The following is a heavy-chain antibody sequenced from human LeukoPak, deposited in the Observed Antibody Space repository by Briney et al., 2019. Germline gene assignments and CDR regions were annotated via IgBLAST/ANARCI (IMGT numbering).Heavy chain of an antibody. Sequence: SETLSLTCAVYGGSFSGYYWSWIRQPPGKGLEWIGEINHSGSTNYNPSLKSRVTMSVDTSKNQFSLKLSSVTAADTAVYYCARDRDSSGYSTLSWFDPWGQGTLVTVSS. CDR2: INHSGST. CDR3: ARDRDSSGYSTLSWFDP. J-gene: IGHJ5*02. D-gene: IGHD3-22*01. CDR1: GGSFSGYY. V-gene: IGHV4-34*01.